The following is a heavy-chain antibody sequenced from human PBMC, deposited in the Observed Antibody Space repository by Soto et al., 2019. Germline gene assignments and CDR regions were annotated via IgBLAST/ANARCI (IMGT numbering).Heavy chain of an antibody. V-gene: IGHV4-34*01. CDR3: ARGRRFLEWFSSVDYYYRDV. Sequence: PSETLSLTCAVYGGSFSGYYWSWIRQPPGKGLEWIGEINHSGSTNYNPSLKSRVTISVDTSKNQFSLKLSSVTAADTAVYYCARGRRFLEWFSSVDYYYRDVGGKGPTVTVSS. CDR1: GGSFSGYY. CDR2: INHSGST. D-gene: IGHD3-3*01. J-gene: IGHJ6*03.